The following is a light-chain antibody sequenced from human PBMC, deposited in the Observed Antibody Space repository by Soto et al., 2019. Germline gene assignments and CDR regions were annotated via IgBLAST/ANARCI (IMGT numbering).Light chain of an antibody. V-gene: IGKV3D-15*01. CDR2: GAS. J-gene: IGKJ5*01. Sequence: EMVMTQSPATLSVSPGERATLSCRASQSVSSNLACYQQKPVQPPRLLIYGASTRATGTPARFSGSGSGTEFTLTISSLQSEDFALYYCQQYNKWPLITFGQGTRLEIK. CDR3: QQYNKWPLIT. CDR1: QSVSSN.